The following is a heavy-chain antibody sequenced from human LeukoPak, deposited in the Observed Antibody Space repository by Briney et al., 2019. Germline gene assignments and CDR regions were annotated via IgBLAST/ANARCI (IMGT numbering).Heavy chain of an antibody. J-gene: IGHJ4*02. Sequence: ASVKVSCRASGYTFTGYGISWVRQAPGQGLEWVGWISPYNGNTDYAQKLQGRVTLTTDTSTSTAYMELRSLRSDDTAVYYCARVYQGSGYDYWGQGTLVTVSS. CDR3: ARVYQGSGYDY. CDR2: ISPYNGNT. V-gene: IGHV1-18*01. D-gene: IGHD5-12*01. CDR1: GYTFTGYG.